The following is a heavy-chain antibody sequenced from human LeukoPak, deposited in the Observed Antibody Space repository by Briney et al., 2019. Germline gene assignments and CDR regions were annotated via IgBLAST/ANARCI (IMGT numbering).Heavy chain of an antibody. D-gene: IGHD2-8*01. J-gene: IGHJ4*02. CDR3: ARESVRTLDY. CDR2: ISSSSSFI. CDR1: GFTFSTYS. V-gene: IGHV3-21*01. Sequence: GGSLRLSCAASGFTFSTYSMNWVRQAPGKGLEWVSSISSSSSFIYYADSVKGRFTISRDNSKNTLYLQMNSLRAEDTAVYYCARESVRTLDYWGQGTLVTVSS.